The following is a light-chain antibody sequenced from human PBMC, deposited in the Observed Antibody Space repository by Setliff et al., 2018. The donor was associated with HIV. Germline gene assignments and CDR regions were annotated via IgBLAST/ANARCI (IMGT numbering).Light chain of an antibody. CDR3: CSYAGSYTPVI. CDR1: SSDVGSYNY. Sequence: SVLAQPRSVSGSPGQSVTISCTGTSSDVGSYNYVSWYQQHPGKAPKLMIYDVTKRPSGVPDRFSGSKSGNTASLTISGLQAEDEADYYCCSYAGSYTPVIFGGGTKVTVL. V-gene: IGLV2-11*01. CDR2: DVT. J-gene: IGLJ2*01.